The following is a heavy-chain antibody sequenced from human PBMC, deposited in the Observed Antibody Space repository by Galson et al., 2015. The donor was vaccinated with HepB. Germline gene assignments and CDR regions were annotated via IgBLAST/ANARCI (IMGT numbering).Heavy chain of an antibody. D-gene: IGHD6-19*01. Sequence: LSLTCTVSGVSISSGTSYWGWIRQPPGKRLEWIGTFYSGGSTYYNPSLRSRVSISVDTSKNQFSLKLISVTAADTAVYYCARDRLIAVPGTFGVIGGFDYWGQGTLVTVSS. CDR3: ARDRLIAVPGTFGVIGGFDY. J-gene: IGHJ4*02. CDR1: GVSISSGTSY. V-gene: IGHV4-39*07. CDR2: FYSGGST.